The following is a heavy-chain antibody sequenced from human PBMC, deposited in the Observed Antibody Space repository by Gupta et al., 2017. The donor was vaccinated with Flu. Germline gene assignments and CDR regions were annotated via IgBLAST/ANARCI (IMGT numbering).Heavy chain of an antibody. D-gene: IGHD3-22*01. Sequence: EVQLVESGGGLVKTGGSLRLSCAASGFTFRSYSINWARQAPEKGLELVSSISSSSSYIYYADSVKGRFTISRDNAKNSLYLQMNSLRAEDTAVYYCARVVGYYDSSGYGDYWGQGTLVTVSS. CDR2: ISSSSSYI. J-gene: IGHJ4*02. CDR3: ARVVGYYDSSGYGDY. CDR1: GFTFRSYS. V-gene: IGHV3-21*01.